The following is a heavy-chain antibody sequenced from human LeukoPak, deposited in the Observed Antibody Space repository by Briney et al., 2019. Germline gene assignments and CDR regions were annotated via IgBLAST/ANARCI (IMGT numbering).Heavy chain of an antibody. D-gene: IGHD6-6*01. CDR2: ISGSGGST. V-gene: IGHV3-23*01. J-gene: IGHJ4*02. CDR3: ANSRGAHMRHSSSYYFDY. Sequence: GGSLRLSCAASGFTFSSYAMSWVRQAPGKGLEWVSAISGSGGSTYYADSVKGRFSISRVNSKNTLYLQMNSLRAEDTAVYYCANSRGAHMRHSSSYYFDYWGQGTLVTVSS. CDR1: GFTFSSYA.